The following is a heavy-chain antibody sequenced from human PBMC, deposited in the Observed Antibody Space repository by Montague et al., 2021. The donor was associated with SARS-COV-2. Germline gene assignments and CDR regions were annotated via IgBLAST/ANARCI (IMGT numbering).Heavy chain of an antibody. D-gene: IGHD3-16*02. V-gene: IGHV2-5*02. CDR3: ARYTSRMYGGFDY. CDR1: GFSLNTNGMG. CDR2: IYWDDDK. J-gene: IGHJ4*02. Sequence: PALVKPTQTLTLTCTVSGFSLNTNGMGVGWIRQPPGEAPAWLALIYWDDDKRYSPSLKTRLTITKDTSRNQVVLTMTNVDPGDTGTYFCARYTSRMYGGFDYWGQGALASVSS.